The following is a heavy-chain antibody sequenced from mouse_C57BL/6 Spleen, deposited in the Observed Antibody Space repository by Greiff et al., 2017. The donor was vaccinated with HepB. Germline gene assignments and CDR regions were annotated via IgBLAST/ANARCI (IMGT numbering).Heavy chain of an antibody. CDR2: IWTGGGT. D-gene: IGHD1-1*01. CDR3: ARNFVYYGSYYFDY. V-gene: IGHV2-9-1*01. Sequence: VKLMESGPGLVAPSQSLSITCTVSGFSLTSYAISWVRQPPGKGLEWLGVIWTGGGTNYNSALKSRLSISKDNSKSQVFLKMNSLQTDDTARYYCARNFVYYGSYYFDYWGQGTTLTVSS. CDR1: GFSLTSYA. J-gene: IGHJ2*01.